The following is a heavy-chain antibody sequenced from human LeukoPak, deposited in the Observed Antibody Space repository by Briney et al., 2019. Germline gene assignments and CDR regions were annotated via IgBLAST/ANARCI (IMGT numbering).Heavy chain of an antibody. Sequence: GGSLRLSFAASGFTFSSYWMSWVRQAPGKGLEWVANIKQDGSEKYYVDSVKGRFTISRDNAKNSLYLQMNSLRAEDTAVYYCARGGEDIVVVVAATADYWGQGTLVTVSS. J-gene: IGHJ4*02. D-gene: IGHD2-15*01. CDR2: IKQDGSEK. CDR1: GFTFSSYW. V-gene: IGHV3-7*03. CDR3: ARGGEDIVVVVAATADY.